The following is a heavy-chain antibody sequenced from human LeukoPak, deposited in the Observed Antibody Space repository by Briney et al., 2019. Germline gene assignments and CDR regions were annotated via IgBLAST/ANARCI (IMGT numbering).Heavy chain of an antibody. CDR3: ARGSDTAAGLY. CDR1: GVSFSGYY. J-gene: IGHJ4*02. V-gene: IGHV4-34*01. CDR2: INHSGST. Sequence: PSETLSLTCAVYGVSFSGYYWSWIRQPPGKGLEWIGGINHSGSTNYNPSPKSRVSISVDSSKTQFSLKVSSVTAAETAVYYCARGSDTAAGLYWGQGTLVTVSS. D-gene: IGHD6-13*01.